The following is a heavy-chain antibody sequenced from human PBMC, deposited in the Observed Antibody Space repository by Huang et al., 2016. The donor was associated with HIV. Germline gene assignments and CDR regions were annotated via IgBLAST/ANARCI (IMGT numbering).Heavy chain of an antibody. J-gene: IGHJ4*02. V-gene: IGHV1-8*03. D-gene: IGHD3-22*01. Sequence: QVQLVQSGAEVKKPGASVKVSCKASGFNFNNYDFNWVRQASGQGLEWRGWMNPKSGNTGYEQKFQGRVTITRNTSITTAYMELRSLRSEDTAVYYCARARGFLYDSTGYYSRYYFDSWGQGTLVTISS. CDR2: MNPKSGNT. CDR3: ARARGFLYDSTGYYSRYYFDS. CDR1: GFNFNNYD.